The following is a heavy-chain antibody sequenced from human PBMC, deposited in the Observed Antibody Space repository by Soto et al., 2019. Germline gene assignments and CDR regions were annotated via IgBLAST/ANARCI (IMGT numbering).Heavy chain of an antibody. V-gene: IGHV1-8*01. D-gene: IGHD3-22*01. CDR3: ARFYYDSSGSPAPFYAFDI. Sequence: ASVKVSCKASGYTFTSYDINWVRQATGQGREWMGWMNPNSGNTGYAQKFQGRVTMTRNTSISTAYMELSSLRSEDTAVYYCARFYYDSSGSPAPFYAFDIWGQGTMVTVSS. CDR1: GYTFTSYD. CDR2: MNPNSGNT. J-gene: IGHJ3*02.